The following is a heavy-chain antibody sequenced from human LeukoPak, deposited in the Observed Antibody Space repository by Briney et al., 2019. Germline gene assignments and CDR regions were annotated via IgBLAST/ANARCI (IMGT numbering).Heavy chain of an antibody. J-gene: IGHJ3*02. CDR2: IYHSGST. CDR3: ARVPSGYAFDI. CDR1: GYSISSGYY. V-gene: IGHV4-38-2*02. Sequence: PSETLSLTCTVSGYSISSGYYWGWIRQPPGKGLEWIGSIYHSGSTYYNPSLKSRVTISVDTSKNQFSLKLSSVTAADTAVYYCARVPSGYAFDIWGQGTMVTVSS.